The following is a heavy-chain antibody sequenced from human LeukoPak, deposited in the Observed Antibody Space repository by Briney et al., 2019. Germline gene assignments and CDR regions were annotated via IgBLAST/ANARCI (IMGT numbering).Heavy chain of an antibody. V-gene: IGHV1-58*02. J-gene: IGHJ4*02. CDR3: ATAATHGLYHFDY. Sequence: SVTVSCKASGFTFTTSAMQWVRQARGQRLEWIGWIVVGSGNTNYAQKSQERVTITRDMSTSTAYMYLSSLRSEDTAVYYCATAATHGLYHFDYWGQGTLVTVSS. CDR1: GFTFTTSA. D-gene: IGHD2-2*02. CDR2: IVVGSGNT.